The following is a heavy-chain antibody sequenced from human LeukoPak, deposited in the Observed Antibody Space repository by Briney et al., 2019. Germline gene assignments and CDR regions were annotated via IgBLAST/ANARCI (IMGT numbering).Heavy chain of an antibody. CDR3: ARGLRSAYSSSWMYYFDY. CDR1: GGSISSYY. J-gene: IGHJ4*02. CDR2: IYYSGST. Sequence: PSETLSLTCTVSGGSISSYYWSWIRQPPGKGLEWIGYIYYSGSTNYNPSLKSRVTISVDTSKNQFSLKLSSVTAADTAVYYCARGLRSAYSSSWMYYFDYWGQGTLVTVSS. V-gene: IGHV4-59*01. D-gene: IGHD6-13*01.